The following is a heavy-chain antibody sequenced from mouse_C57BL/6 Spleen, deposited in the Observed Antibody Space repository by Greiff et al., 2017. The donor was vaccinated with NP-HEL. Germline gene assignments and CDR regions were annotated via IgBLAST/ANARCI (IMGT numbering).Heavy chain of an antibody. J-gene: IGHJ2*01. CDR3: ARREDGNYCDY. D-gene: IGHD2-1*01. CDR2: INPNNGGA. CDR1: GYTFTDSY. Sequence: VQLQQSGPELVKPGDSVKISCKASGYTFTDSYMNWVKQSHGKSLEWIGDINPNNGGASYNQKFKGKATLTVDKSSSTAYMDLRSLTSEDSAVYYCARREDGNYCDYWGQGTTLTVSS. V-gene: IGHV1-26*01.